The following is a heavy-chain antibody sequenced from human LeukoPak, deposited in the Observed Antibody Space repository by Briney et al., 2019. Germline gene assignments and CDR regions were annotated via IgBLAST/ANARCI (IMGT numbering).Heavy chain of an antibody. CDR1: GFMFNNYP. CDR3: AKLTSGWFEEC. V-gene: IGHV3-23*01. D-gene: IGHD3-10*01. J-gene: IGHJ4*02. CDR2: IRPSDGST. Sequence: GGSLRLSCAASGFMFNNYPMTWVRQAPGKGLEWVSAIRPSDGSTFYADSVMGRFTISRDSSKNTLYLQMNNLRVEDTALYYCAKLTSGWFEECWGQGTLVTVSS.